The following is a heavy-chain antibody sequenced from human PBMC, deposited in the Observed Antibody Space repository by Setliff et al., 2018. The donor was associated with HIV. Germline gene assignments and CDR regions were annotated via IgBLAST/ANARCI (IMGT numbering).Heavy chain of an antibody. J-gene: IGHJ4*02. CDR1: GGSISSSSYY. D-gene: IGHD2-8*01. CDR3: ARHRIGYCTPKSSDI. V-gene: IGHV4-39*01. Sequence: NPSETLSLTCTVSGGSISSSSYYWGWIRQPPGKGQEWIGSIYYTGNTYYSPSLKSRLTMSVDMSKNQFSLRLASVTAADTAIYYCARHRIGYCTPKSSDIWGQGTRVTVSS. CDR2: IYYTGNT.